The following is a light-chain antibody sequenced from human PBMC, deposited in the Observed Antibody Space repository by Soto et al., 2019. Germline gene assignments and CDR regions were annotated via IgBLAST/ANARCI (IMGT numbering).Light chain of an antibody. CDR1: QSLVHSDGNTY. Sequence: DIVMTQTPLSSPVTLGQPASISCRSSQSLVHSDGNTYLSWLQQRPGQAPRLLIYGASSRATGIPDRFSGSGSGTDFTLTISRLEPEDFAVYYCQQYGSSPRTFGQGTKVDIK. J-gene: IGKJ1*01. CDR2: GAS. V-gene: IGKV2-24*01. CDR3: QQYGSSPRT.